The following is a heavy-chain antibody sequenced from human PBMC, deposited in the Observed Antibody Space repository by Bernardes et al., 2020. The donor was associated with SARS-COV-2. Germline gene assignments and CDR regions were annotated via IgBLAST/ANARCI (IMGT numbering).Heavy chain of an antibody. CDR3: AKRPAAIDYYYYYGMDV. CDR1: GFTFSSYA. CDR2: ISGSGGST. Sequence: GWSLRLSCAASGFTFSSYAMSWVRQAPGKGLEWVSAISGSGGSTYYADSVKGRFTISRDNSKNTLYLQMNSLRAEDTAVYYCAKRPAAIDYYYYYGMDVWGQGTTVTVSS. J-gene: IGHJ6*02. V-gene: IGHV3-23*01. D-gene: IGHD2-2*01.